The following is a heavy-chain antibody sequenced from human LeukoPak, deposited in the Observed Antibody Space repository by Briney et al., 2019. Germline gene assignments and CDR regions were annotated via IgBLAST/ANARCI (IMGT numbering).Heavy chain of an antibody. J-gene: IGHJ4*02. CDR3: ARDHYDFWSGYQHEFFYFDY. CDR2: IIPIFGTA. Sequence: ASVKVSCXASGGTFSSYAISWVRQAPGQGLEWMGRIIPIFGTANYAQKFQGRVTITTDESTSTAYMELSSLRSEDTAVYYCARDHYDFWSGYQHEFFYFDYWGQGTLVTVSS. V-gene: IGHV1-69*05. CDR1: GGTFSSYA. D-gene: IGHD3-3*01.